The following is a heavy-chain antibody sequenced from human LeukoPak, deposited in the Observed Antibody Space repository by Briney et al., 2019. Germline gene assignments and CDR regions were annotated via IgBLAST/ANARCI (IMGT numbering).Heavy chain of an antibody. J-gene: IGHJ4*02. Sequence: PGGSLRLSCAASGFTFSSYGMHWVRQAPGKGLEWVAVIWYDGSNKYYADSVKGRFTISRDNSKNTLYLQVNSLRAEDTAVYYCAKTRDFWSGYYCDYWGQGTLVTVSS. CDR1: GFTFSSYG. CDR3: AKTRDFWSGYYCDY. CDR2: IWYDGSNK. V-gene: IGHV3-33*06. D-gene: IGHD3-3*01.